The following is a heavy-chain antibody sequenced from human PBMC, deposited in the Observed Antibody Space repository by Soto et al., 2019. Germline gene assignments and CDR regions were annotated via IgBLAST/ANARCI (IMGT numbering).Heavy chain of an antibody. CDR1: GGSISSGGYY. D-gene: IGHD3-3*01. V-gene: IGHV4-31*03. CDR2: IYYSGST. Sequence: PSEALSLTCTVSGGSISSGGYYWSWIRQHPGKGLEWIGYIYYSGSTYYNPSLKSRVTISVDTSKNQFSLKLSSVTAADTAVYYCARGLPYYDFWSGSNQDNLFAPWGQGTRVTVSS. J-gene: IGHJ5*01. CDR3: ARGLPYYDFWSGSNQDNLFAP.